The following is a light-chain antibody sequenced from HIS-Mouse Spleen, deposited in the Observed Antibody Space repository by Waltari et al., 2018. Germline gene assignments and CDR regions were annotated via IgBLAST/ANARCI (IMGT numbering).Light chain of an antibody. Sequence: QSVLTQPPSASGTPGQRVTISCSGRSSNIGSNYVYCYQQLPGTAPNLLICRNNQRPSGVPDRFSGSKSGTSASLAISGLRSEDEADYYCAAWDDSLSGPVFGGGTKLTVL. CDR2: RNN. CDR1: SSNIGSNY. J-gene: IGLJ3*02. CDR3: AAWDDSLSGPV. V-gene: IGLV1-47*01.